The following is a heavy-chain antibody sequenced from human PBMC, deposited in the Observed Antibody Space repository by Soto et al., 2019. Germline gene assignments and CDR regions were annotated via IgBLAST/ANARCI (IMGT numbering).Heavy chain of an antibody. Sequence: SETLSLTCAVYGGSFSGYYWSWIRQPPGKGLEWIGEINHSGSTNYNPSLKSRVTISVDTSKNQFSLKLSSVTAADTAVYYCARVLYYGSGSYGYWGQGTLLTVSS. CDR2: INHSGST. CDR1: GGSFSGYY. J-gene: IGHJ4*02. V-gene: IGHV4-34*01. D-gene: IGHD3-10*01. CDR3: ARVLYYGSGSYGY.